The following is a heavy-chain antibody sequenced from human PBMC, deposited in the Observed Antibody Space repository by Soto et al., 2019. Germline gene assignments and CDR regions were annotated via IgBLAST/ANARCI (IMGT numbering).Heavy chain of an antibody. CDR3: TRGSSGWYYFDY. CDR1: GFTFSGSA. J-gene: IGHJ4*02. D-gene: IGHD6-19*01. V-gene: IGHV3-73*01. Sequence: GESLKISCAASGFTFSGSAMHWVRQASGKGLEWVGRIRSKANSYATAYAASVKGRFTISRDDSKNTAYLQMNSLKTEDTSVYYCTRGSSGWYYFDYWGQGTLVTVSS. CDR2: IRSKANSYAT.